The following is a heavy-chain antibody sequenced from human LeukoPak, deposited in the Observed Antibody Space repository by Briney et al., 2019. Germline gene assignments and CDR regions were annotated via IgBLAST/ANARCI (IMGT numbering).Heavy chain of an antibody. J-gene: IGHJ6*02. D-gene: IGHD3-16*02. CDR2: IKQDGSEK. CDR1: GFTFGSHA. Sequence: PGGSLRLSCEASGFTFGSHAMYWVRQAPGKGLEWVANIKQDGSEKYYVASVKGRFTISRDNAKNSLYLQMNSLRAEDTAVYYCASLQLSPYYYYYGMDVWGQGTTVTVSS. CDR3: ASLQLSPYYYYYGMDV. V-gene: IGHV3-7*01.